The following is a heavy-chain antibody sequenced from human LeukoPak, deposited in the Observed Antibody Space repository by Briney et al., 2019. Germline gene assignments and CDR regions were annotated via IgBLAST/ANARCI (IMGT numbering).Heavy chain of an antibody. CDR3: TRYDSSGYLFDY. CDR1: GFTVSSNY. J-gene: IGHJ4*02. Sequence: GGSLRLSCAASGFTVSSNYMSWVRQAPGKGLEWVSVIYSGGSTSYAASVKGRFTISRHNSKNTLYLQMNNLRAEDTAVYYCTRYDSSGYLFDYWGQGTLVTASS. V-gene: IGHV3-53*04. D-gene: IGHD3-22*01. CDR2: IYSGGST.